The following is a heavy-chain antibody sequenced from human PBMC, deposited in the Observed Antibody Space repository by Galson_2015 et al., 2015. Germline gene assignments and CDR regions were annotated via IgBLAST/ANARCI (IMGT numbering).Heavy chain of an antibody. D-gene: IGHD2-8*01. CDR3: AREAIWTHNGVRDDVGCDH. J-gene: IGHJ4*02. CDR2: IHDSGSP. Sequence: SETLSLTCTVSGVSVSSGNYYWTWIRQPPGKGLEWIGYIHDSGSPNYSPSLDSRVTISFDTSKNQFSLRLTSVTAADTAAYFCAREAIWTHNGVRDDVGCDHWGQGTLVTVTA. V-gene: IGHV4-61*01. CDR1: GVSVSSGNYY.